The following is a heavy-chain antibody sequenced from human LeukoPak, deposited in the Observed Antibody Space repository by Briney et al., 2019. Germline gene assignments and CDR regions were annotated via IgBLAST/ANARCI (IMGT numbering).Heavy chain of an antibody. CDR1: GFTVSSNY. V-gene: IGHV3-53*01. J-gene: IGHJ5*02. Sequence: GGSLRLSCAASGFTVSSNYMSWVRQAPGKGLEWVSVIYSGGSTYYADSVKGRSTISRHNSKNTLYLQMNSLRAEDTAVYYCARVLGTRQSNWFDPWGQGTLVTVSS. D-gene: IGHD2-2*01. CDR2: IYSGGST. CDR3: ARVLGTRQSNWFDP.